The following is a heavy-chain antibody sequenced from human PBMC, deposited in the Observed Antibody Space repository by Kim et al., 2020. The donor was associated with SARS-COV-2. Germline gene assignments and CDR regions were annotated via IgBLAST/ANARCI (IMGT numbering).Heavy chain of an antibody. Sequence: GGSLRLSCAASGFTFSSYEMNWVRQAPGKGLEWVSYISSSGSTIYYADSVKGRFTISRDNAKNSLYLQMNSLRAEDTAVYYCARAYGGLRFGEYLMHYYYYMDVWGKGTTVTVSS. V-gene: IGHV3-48*03. J-gene: IGHJ6*03. CDR3: ARAYGGLRFGEYLMHYYYYMDV. D-gene: IGHD3-10*01. CDR1: GFTFSSYE. CDR2: ISSSGSTI.